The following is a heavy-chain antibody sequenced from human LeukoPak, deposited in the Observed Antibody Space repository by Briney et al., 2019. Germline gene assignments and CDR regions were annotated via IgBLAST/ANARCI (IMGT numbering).Heavy chain of an antibody. CDR2: IFPLFTTP. CDR1: GGTFNTHV. CDR3: ARGSPYYGDFGF. D-gene: IGHD4-17*01. J-gene: IGHJ4*02. V-gene: IGHV1-69*06. Sequence: ASVKVSCKTSGGTFNTHVINWVRQAPGQGLEWMGGIFPLFTTPNYAQSFQGRVTITADKFTNTSYMELSSLRSEDTAVYYCARGSPYYGDFGFWGQGSLVTVSS.